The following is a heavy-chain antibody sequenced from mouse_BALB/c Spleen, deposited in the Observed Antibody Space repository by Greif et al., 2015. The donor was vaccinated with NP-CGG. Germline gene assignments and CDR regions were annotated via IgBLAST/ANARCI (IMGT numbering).Heavy chain of an antibody. V-gene: IGHV2-9*02. D-gene: IGHD3-1*01. J-gene: IGHJ4*01. Sequence: QVQLQQSGPGLVAPSQSLSITCTVSGFSLTSYGVHWVRQPPGKGLEWLGVIWAGGSTNYNSALMSRLSISKDNSKSQVFLKMNSRQTDDTAMYYCARDRAFYAMDYWGQGTSATVSS. CDR2: IWAGGST. CDR1: GFSLTSYG. CDR3: ARDRAFYAMDY.